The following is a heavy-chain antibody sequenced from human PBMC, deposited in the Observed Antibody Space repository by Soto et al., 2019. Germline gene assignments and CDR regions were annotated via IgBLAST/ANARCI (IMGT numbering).Heavy chain of an antibody. CDR2: ISYDGSNK. CDR1: GFTFSSYA. CDR3: ARDPYSSGWYSPNWFDP. D-gene: IGHD6-19*01. Sequence: QVQLVESGGGVVQPGRSLRLSCAASGFTFSSYAMHWVRQAPGKGLEWVAVISYDGSNKYYADSVKGRFTISRDNSKNPLYLQMNSLRAEDTAVYYCARDPYSSGWYSPNWFDPWGQGTLVTVSS. V-gene: IGHV3-30-3*01. J-gene: IGHJ5*02.